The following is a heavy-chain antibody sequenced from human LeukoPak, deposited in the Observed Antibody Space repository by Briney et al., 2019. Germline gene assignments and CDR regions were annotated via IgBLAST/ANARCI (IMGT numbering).Heavy chain of an antibody. J-gene: IGHJ4*02. V-gene: IGHV3-48*02. D-gene: IGHD7-27*01. CDR2: ISSSSTI. CDR3: ARDPTGDDYYFDY. CDR1: GFTFSSYS. Sequence: PGGSLRLSCAASGFTFSSYSMNWVRQAPGKGLEWVSYISSSSTIYYADSVKGRFTISRDNAKNSLYLQMNSLRDEDTAVYYCARDPTGDDYYFDYWGQGTLVTVSS.